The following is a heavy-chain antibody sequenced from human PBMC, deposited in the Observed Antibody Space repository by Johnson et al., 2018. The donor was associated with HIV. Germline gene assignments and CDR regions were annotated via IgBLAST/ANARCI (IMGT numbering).Heavy chain of an antibody. CDR2: ISYDGSNK. V-gene: IGHV3-30*19. J-gene: IGHJ3*02. D-gene: IGHD5-12*01. Sequence: VESGGGVVQSGGSLRLSCTASGFTFSNYGIHWVRQTPGKGLEWVAVISYDGSNKYYADSVKGRFTISRDNSKNTLYLQMNSLRAEDTAVYYCARVQVAMATIGYAFDIWGRGTMVTVSS. CDR1: GFTFSNYG. CDR3: ARVQVAMATIGYAFDI.